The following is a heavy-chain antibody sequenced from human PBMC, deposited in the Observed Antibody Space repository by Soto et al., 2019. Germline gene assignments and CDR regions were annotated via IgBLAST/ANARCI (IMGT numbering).Heavy chain of an antibody. Sequence: ASVKVSCKASGYTFTSYAMHWVRQAPGQRLEWMGWINAGNGNTKYSQKFQGRVTITRDTSASTAYMELSSLRSEDTAVYYCGRVSGYDYGDYYGMDVWGQGTTVTVSS. CDR1: GYTFTSYA. CDR3: GRVSGYDYGDYYGMDV. V-gene: IGHV1-3*01. J-gene: IGHJ6*02. D-gene: IGHD5-12*01. CDR2: INAGNGNT.